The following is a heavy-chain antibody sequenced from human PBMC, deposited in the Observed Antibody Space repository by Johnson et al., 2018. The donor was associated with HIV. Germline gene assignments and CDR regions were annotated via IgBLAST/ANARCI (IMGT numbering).Heavy chain of an antibody. V-gene: IGHV3-23*03. Sequence: VQLVESGGGLVQPGGSLRLSCAASGFTFSSYAMSWVRQAPGKGLEWASVIYSGGSTGYAASVKGRFTLSRDNAKSSLFMQMNSLRAEDTAVYYGAKAREYDSTGHDAFDIWGQGTMVTVSS. J-gene: IGHJ3*02. CDR2: IYSGGST. CDR3: AKAREYDSTGHDAFDI. CDR1: GFTFSSYA. D-gene: IGHD3-22*01.